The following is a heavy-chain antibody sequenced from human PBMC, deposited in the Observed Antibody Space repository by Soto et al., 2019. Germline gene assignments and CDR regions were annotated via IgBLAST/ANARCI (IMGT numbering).Heavy chain of an antibody. CDR1: GFTFSSYW. J-gene: IGHJ4*02. V-gene: IGHV3-74*01. CDR2: INSDGSST. D-gene: IGHD2-21*02. CDR3: AREYCGGDCYTLDY. Sequence: LRLSCAASGFTFSSYWMHWVRQAPGKGLVWVSRINSDGSSTSYADSVKGRFTISRDNAKNTLYLQMNSLRAEDTAVYYCAREYCGGDCYTLDYWGQGTLVTVSS.